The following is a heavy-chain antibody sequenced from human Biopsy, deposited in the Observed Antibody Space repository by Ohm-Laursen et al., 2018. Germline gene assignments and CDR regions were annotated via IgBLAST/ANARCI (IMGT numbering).Heavy chain of an antibody. CDR1: GFTFSNYR. D-gene: IGHD3-22*01. J-gene: IGHJ4*02. Sequence: SLRLSCAATGFTFSNYRMNWVRQAPGKGLEWVSYISRSSSTIRYTDSVKGRFTISRDNAKNSLYLQMNSLRAEDTAVYYCARAPFGSGSYSEFDYWGQGSLVTVSS. CDR2: ISRSSSTI. CDR3: ARAPFGSGSYSEFDY. V-gene: IGHV3-48*01.